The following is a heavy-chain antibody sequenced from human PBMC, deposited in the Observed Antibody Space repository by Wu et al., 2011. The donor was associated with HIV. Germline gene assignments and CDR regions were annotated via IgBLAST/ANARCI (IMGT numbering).Heavy chain of an antibody. CDR2: INPSDNRV. CDR3: ANRNRVGNMEAFDI. V-gene: IGHV1-46*03. J-gene: IGHJ3*02. CDR1: GYTFTTYY. Sequence: QVQLVQSGAEVKKPGASVKVSCKASGYTFTTYYIHWVRQAHGQGLEWVGVINPSDNRVSYAQRFQGRVTMTRDTSTNTVYMELRSLKSEDTAVYFCANRNRVGNMEAFDIVGQGTKVIVSS. D-gene: IGHD1-1*01.